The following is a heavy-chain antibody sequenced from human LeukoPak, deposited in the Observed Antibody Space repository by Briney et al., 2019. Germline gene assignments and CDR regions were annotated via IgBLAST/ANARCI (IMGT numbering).Heavy chain of an antibody. CDR1: GGFISSYY. Sequence: SETLSLTCTVSGGFISSYYWSWIRQPPGKGLEWIGYIYYSGSTNYNPSLKSRVTISVDTSKNQFSLKLSSVTAADTAVYYCARSWRSHGMDVWGQGTTVTVSS. J-gene: IGHJ6*02. V-gene: IGHV4-59*01. CDR3: ARSWRSHGMDV. CDR2: IYYSGST. D-gene: IGHD1-1*01.